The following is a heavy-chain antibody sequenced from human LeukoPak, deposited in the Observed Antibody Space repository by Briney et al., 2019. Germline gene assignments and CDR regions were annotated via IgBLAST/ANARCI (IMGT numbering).Heavy chain of an antibody. CDR3: AKAYSGYSGAFDI. V-gene: IGHV3-9*01. Sequence: GGSLRLSCAASGFTFDDYAMQWVRQAPGKGLEWVSGISWNSGSIGYADSVKGRFTISRDNAKNSLYLQMNSLRAEDTAFYYCAKAYSGYSGAFDIWGQGTMVTVSS. J-gene: IGHJ3*02. CDR1: GFTFDDYA. CDR2: ISWNSGSI. D-gene: IGHD5-12*01.